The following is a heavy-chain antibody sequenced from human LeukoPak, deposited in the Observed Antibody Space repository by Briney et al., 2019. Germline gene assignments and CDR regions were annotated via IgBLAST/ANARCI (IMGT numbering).Heavy chain of an antibody. V-gene: IGHV4-34*01. CDR2: INHSGST. D-gene: IGHD1-26*01. CDR3: ARSGSYYSNWFDP. Sequence: SETLSLTCAVYGGSFSGYYWSWIRQPPGKGLEWIGEINHSGSTNYNTSLKSRVTISVDTSKNQFSLKLSSVTAADTAVYYCARSGSYYSNWFDPWGQGTLVTASS. CDR1: GGSFSGYY. J-gene: IGHJ5*02.